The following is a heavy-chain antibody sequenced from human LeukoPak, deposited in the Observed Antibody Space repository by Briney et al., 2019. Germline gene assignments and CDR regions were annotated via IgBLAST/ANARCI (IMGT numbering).Heavy chain of an antibody. V-gene: IGHV4-4*07. Sequence: SETLSLTRTVSGGSVSGYYWSSIRQSAGKGLEWIGRIHSTGSTNYNPSFKSRVTMSVDTSKNQFSLKLTSVTAADTAVYYCAREHPVAIAPDHWGQGTLVTVSS. J-gene: IGHJ4*02. CDR1: GGSVSGYY. CDR3: AREHPVAIAPDH. CDR2: IHSTGST. D-gene: IGHD5-12*01.